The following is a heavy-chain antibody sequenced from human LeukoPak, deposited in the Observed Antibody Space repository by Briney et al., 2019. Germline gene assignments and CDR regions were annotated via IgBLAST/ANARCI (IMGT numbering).Heavy chain of an antibody. CDR1: GGSQRLYY. CDR2: VYFRGTT. V-gene: IGHV4-59*01. D-gene: IGHD6-6*01. J-gene: IGHJ4*02. Sequence: SETLSLTCSVWGGSQRLYYWMGPRQPPGKGLEWIGYVYFRGTTNYNPSIKSRVTISVDTSKNQFSLKLTSVTAADTAVYYCATSPRAPFVYLGQGSLLTVSS. CDR3: ATSPRAPFVY.